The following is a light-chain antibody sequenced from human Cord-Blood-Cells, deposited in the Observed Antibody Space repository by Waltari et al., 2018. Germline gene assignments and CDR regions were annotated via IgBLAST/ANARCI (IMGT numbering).Light chain of an antibody. Sequence: DIQMTQSPSSLSASVGDRVTITCRASQSISSYFNEYQQKPGKAPKPLIYSASSLQSGVPSRFSGSGSGTDFTLTISSLQPEDFATYYCQQSYSTPYTFGQGTKLEIK. CDR3: QQSYSTPYT. CDR2: SAS. J-gene: IGKJ2*01. CDR1: QSISSY. V-gene: IGKV1-39*01.